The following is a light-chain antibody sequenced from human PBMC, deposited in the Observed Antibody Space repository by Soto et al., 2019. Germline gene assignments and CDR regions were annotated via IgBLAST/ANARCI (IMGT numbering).Light chain of an antibody. CDR3: QQYYSTPKT. CDR2: WAS. V-gene: IGKV4-1*01. J-gene: IGKJ2*01. Sequence: DIVMTQSPDSLAVSLGERATINCKSSQSVLYTSNTKNYLAWYQQKPGQPPKLLIYWASTRESGVPDRFSVSGSGTDFTLTISSLQAEDESVYYCQQYYSTPKTFGQGTKLEIK. CDR1: QSVLYTSNTKNY.